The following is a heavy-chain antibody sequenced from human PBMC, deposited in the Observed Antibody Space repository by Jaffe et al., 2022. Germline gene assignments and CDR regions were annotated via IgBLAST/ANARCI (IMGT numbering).Heavy chain of an antibody. CDR3: ARLLVYDSSGYYYGYFDY. CDR2: IIPIFGTA. V-gene: IGHV1-69*05. CDR1: GGTFSSYA. Sequence: QVQLVQSGAEVKKPGSSVKVSCKASGGTFSSYAISWVRQAPGQGLEWMGGIIPIFGTANYAQKFQGRVTITTDESTSTAYMELSSLRSEDTAVYYCARLLVYDSSGYYYGYFDYWGQGTLVTVSS. D-gene: IGHD3-22*01. J-gene: IGHJ4*02.